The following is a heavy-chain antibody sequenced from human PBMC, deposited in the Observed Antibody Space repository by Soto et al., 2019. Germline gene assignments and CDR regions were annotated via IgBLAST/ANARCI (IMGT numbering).Heavy chain of an antibody. J-gene: IGHJ1*01. CDR2: IIPIFGTA. V-gene: IGHV1-69*06. D-gene: IGHD3-10*01. Sequence: ASVKVSCKASGGTFSSYAISWVRQAPGQGLEWMGGIIPIFGTANYAQKFQGRVTITADKSTSTAYVELSSLRSEDTAVYYCARGPGGEMAPHWGQGTLVTVSS. CDR1: GGTFSSYA. CDR3: ARGPGGEMAPH.